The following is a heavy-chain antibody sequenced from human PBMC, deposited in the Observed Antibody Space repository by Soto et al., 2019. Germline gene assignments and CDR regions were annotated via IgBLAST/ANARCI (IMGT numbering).Heavy chain of an antibody. D-gene: IGHD1-26*01. Sequence: QLQLQESGPGLVKPSETLSLTCTVSGGSISSSNYFWGWIRQPPGKGLEWIGTCYKSGSPYYNPSLKSRVTTSVDTSKNQCALKRSAVTAADTAVYYCARGLDPVGRVDGNDYWGQGTLVTVSS. J-gene: IGHJ4*02. CDR3: ARGLDPVGRVDGNDY. V-gene: IGHV4-39*01. CDR1: GGSISSSNYF. CDR2: CYKSGSP.